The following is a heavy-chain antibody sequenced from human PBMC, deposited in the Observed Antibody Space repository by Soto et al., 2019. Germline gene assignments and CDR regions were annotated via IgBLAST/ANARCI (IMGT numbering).Heavy chain of an antibody. CDR3: VRDASSGWQFDS. D-gene: IGHD6-19*01. CDR2: VRQDGSQK. Sequence: GGSLRLSCEASGFTFSSYWMSWVRQAPGKGLEWVANVRQDGSQKYLVDSVKGRFTISRDNAKNSMYLQMNSLRAEDTAVYYCVRDASSGWQFDSWGQGTLVTVSS. CDR1: GFTFSSYW. V-gene: IGHV3-7*01. J-gene: IGHJ4*02.